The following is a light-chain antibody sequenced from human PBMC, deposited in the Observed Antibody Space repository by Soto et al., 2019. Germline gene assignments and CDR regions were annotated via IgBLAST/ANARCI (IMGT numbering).Light chain of an antibody. Sequence: QPVLTQPPSASGTPGQRVTISCSGGSSDIGSSYVYWYQQLPGTAPKLLIFRNDQRPSGVPDRFSGSKSGTSASLAISGRRSEDEADYYCAAWDDSLSGPWVFGGGTKLTVL. V-gene: IGLV1-47*01. CDR1: SSDIGSSY. CDR2: RND. J-gene: IGLJ3*02. CDR3: AAWDDSLSGPWV.